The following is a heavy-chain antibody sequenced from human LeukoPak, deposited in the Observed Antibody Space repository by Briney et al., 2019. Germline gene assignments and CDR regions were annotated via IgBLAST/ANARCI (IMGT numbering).Heavy chain of an antibody. CDR3: ARVGVFYSEGDY. V-gene: IGHV4-30-2*01. J-gene: IGHJ4*02. CDR1: GGSISSGGYY. D-gene: IGHD3-16*01. CDR2: IYHSGST. Sequence: KSSETLSLTCTVSGGSISSGGYYWSWIRQPPGKGLEWIGYIYHSGSTYYNPSLKSRVTISVDRSKNQFSLKLSSVTAADTAVYYCARVGVFYSEGDYWGQGTLVTVSS.